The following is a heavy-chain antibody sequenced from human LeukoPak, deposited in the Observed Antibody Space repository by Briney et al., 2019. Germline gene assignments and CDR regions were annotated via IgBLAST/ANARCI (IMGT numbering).Heavy chain of an antibody. CDR2: IYYSGST. CDR3: ARGCSSTSCPVDY. V-gene: IGHV4-30-4*01. J-gene: IGHJ4*02. CDR1: GGSISSGDYY. Sequence: PSQTLSLTCTVSGGSISSGDYYWSWIRQPPGKGLEWIGYIYYSGSTYYNPSLKSRVTISVDTSKNQFSLKLSSVTAADTAVYYCARGCSSTSCPVDYSGQGTLVTVSS. D-gene: IGHD2-2*01.